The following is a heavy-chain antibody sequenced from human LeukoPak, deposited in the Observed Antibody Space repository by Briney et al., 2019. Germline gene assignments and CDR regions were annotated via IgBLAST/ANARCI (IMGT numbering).Heavy chain of an antibody. V-gene: IGHV4-59*08. CDR3: ARLGKTDAFDI. J-gene: IGHJ3*02. CDR1: GGSISSYY. CDR2: IYYSGST. Sequence: SETLSLTCTVSGGSISSYYWSWIRQPPGKGLEWIGYIYYSGSTNYNPSLKSRVTISVDTSKNQFSLKLSSVTAADTAVYYCARLGKTDAFDIWGQGTMVTVSS.